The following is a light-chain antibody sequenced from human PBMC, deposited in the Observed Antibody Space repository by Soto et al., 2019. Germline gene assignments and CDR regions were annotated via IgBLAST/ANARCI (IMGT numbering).Light chain of an antibody. V-gene: IGLV2-8*01. Sequence: QSVLTQPPSASGSPGQSVTISCTGTSSDVGAYNYVSWYQQHAGKARKLVIYEVTKRPSGVPDRFSGSKSANTASLTVSGLQAEDEADYYCSSFASSNTWVFGGGTKVTVL. J-gene: IGLJ3*02. CDR2: EVT. CDR1: SSDVGAYNY. CDR3: SSFASSNTWV.